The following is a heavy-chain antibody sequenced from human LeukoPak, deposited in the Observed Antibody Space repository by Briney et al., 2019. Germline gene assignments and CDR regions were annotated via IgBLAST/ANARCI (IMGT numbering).Heavy chain of an antibody. CDR1: GFTFADYG. CDR3: STDFWRLGFDY. V-gene: IGHV3-49*03. Sequence: GGSLRLSCIGSGFTFADYGLSWFRQAPGKGLEWVGFIRGKALGWTTEYAASVKGRFSMSRDDSKNIAYLQMDNLKTEDTAVYYCSTDFWRLGFDYWGQGTLVTVSS. D-gene: IGHD3-3*01. CDR2: IRGKALGWTT. J-gene: IGHJ4*02.